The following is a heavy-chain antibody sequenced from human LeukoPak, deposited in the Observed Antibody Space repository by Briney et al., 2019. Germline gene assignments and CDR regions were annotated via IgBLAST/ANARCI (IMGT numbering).Heavy chain of an antibody. Sequence: VASVKVSCKVSGYTLTELSMHWVRQAPGKGLEWMGGFDPEDGETIYAQKFQGRVTMTEDTSTDTAYMELSSLRSEDTAVYYCARRLGCSSTSCSSGFDPWGQGTLVTVSS. V-gene: IGHV1-24*01. CDR1: GYTLTELS. J-gene: IGHJ5*02. CDR2: FDPEDGET. D-gene: IGHD2-2*01. CDR3: ARRLGCSSTSCSSGFDP.